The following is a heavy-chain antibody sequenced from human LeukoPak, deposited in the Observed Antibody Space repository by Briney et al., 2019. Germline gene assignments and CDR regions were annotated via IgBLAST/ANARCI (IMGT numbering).Heavy chain of an antibody. CDR2: ISSSGSTI. Sequence: GGSLRLSCAASGFTFSSYEMNWVRQAPGKGLEWVSYISSSGSTIYYADSVKGRFTISRDNAKNTLFLQMNSLRAEDTAVYYCARGRYYAMDVWGQGTTVTVSS. V-gene: IGHV3-48*03. CDR1: GFTFSSYE. J-gene: IGHJ6*02. CDR3: ARGRYYAMDV.